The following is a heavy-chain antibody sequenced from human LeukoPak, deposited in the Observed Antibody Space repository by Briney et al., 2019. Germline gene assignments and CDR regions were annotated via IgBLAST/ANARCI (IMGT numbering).Heavy chain of an antibody. V-gene: IGHV4-38-2*02. CDR3: ARDGVHVAVLHYYYYMDV. CDR1: GYSISSGYY. Sequence: SETLSLTCTVSGYSISSGYYWGWIRQPPGKGLEWIGNIYHSGSTYYNPSLKSRVTISVDTSKNQFSLKLSSVTAADTAVYYCARDGVHVAVLHYYYYMDVWGKGTTVTVSS. D-gene: IGHD2-15*01. J-gene: IGHJ6*03. CDR2: IYHSGST.